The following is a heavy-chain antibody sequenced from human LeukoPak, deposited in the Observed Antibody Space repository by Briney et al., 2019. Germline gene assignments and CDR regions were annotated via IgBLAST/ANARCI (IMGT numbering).Heavy chain of an antibody. CDR1: GGSFSTYY. CDR3: ARAVITFGGAVAKGFDC. Sequence: SETLSLTCTVSGGSFSTYYWSWIRQPPGKGLEWIGYTYYSGSTDYNPSLKSRVTMSLDTSKNQSSLNLSSVTAADTAVYYCARAVITFGGAVAKGFDCWGQGTLVTVSS. D-gene: IGHD3-16*01. CDR2: TYYSGST. V-gene: IGHV4-59*01. J-gene: IGHJ4*02.